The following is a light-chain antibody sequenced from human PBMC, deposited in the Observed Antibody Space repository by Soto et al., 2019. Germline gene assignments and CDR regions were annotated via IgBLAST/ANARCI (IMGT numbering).Light chain of an antibody. J-gene: IGLJ1*01. CDR3: FSFTTDRTHV. Sequence: QSALTQPASVSGSPGQSITISCTGSSSDIGAYNYVSWFQQYPGKAPKLIISEVSNRPSGVSNRFSGSKSGTAASLTISGLQTEDEADYFCFSFTTDRTHVFGTGTKV. CDR1: SSDIGAYNY. CDR2: EVS. V-gene: IGLV2-14*01.